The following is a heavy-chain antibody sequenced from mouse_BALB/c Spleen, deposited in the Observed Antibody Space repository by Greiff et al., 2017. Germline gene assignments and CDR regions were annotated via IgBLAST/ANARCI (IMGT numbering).Heavy chain of an antibody. V-gene: IGHV2-9*02. CDR1: GFSLTSYG. Sequence: QVQLQQSGPGLVAPSQSLSITCTVSGFSLTSYGVHWVRQPPGKGLEWLGVIWAGGSTNYNSALMSRLSISKDNSKSQVFLKMNSLQTDDTAMYYCARGEYRTPPAFAYWGQGTLVTVSA. D-gene: IGHD2-14*01. CDR2: IWAGGST. CDR3: ARGEYRTPPAFAY. J-gene: IGHJ3*01.